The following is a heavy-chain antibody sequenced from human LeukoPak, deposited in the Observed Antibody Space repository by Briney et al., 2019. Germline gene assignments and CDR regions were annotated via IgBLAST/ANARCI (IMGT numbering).Heavy chain of an antibody. CDR2: IHWNGGNT. CDR3: ARARSGYSYGLDAFDI. J-gene: IGHJ3*02. Sequence: GGSLRLSCAASGFTFDDYGMSWVRQAPGKGLEWVSGIHWNGGNTGYADSVKGRFTISRDNAKNSLYLQMNSLRAEDTALYYCARARSGYSYGLDAFDIWGQGTMVTVSS. CDR1: GFTFDDYG. D-gene: IGHD5-18*01. V-gene: IGHV3-20*04.